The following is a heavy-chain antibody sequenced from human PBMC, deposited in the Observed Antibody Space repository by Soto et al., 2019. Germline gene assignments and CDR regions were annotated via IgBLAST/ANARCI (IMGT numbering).Heavy chain of an antibody. Sequence: QVRLVQSGGGVVQPGRSLRLSCAASGFTFTNYGMHWVHQAPGMGLDWVALISYDGDNTHYADSVKGRFTISRDNSKNTLYLQMNSLRPDDTAVYYCAKDIALVRGVIIDMDVWGQGTTVTVSS. J-gene: IGHJ6*02. D-gene: IGHD3-10*01. CDR2: ISYDGDNT. CDR1: GFTFTNYG. CDR3: AKDIALVRGVIIDMDV. V-gene: IGHV3-30*18.